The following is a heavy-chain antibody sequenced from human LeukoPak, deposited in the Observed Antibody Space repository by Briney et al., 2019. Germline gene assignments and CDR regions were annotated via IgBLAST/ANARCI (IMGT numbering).Heavy chain of an antibody. CDR3: AKDKGGSHYYYYYMDV. Sequence: GGSLRLSCAASGFTFSNYPMSWVRQAPGKGLEWVSAISGGSGTTNYADSVKGRFTISRDNSKNTLYLQMNSLRAEDTAVYYCAKDKGGSHYYYYYMDVWGKGTTVTVSS. D-gene: IGHD1-26*01. CDR1: GFTFSNYP. J-gene: IGHJ6*03. CDR2: ISGGSGTT. V-gene: IGHV3-23*01.